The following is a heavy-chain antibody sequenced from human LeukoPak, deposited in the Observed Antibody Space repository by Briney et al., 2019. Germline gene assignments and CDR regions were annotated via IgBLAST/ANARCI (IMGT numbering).Heavy chain of an antibody. CDR1: GGSISSYS. Sequence: PSETLSLTRTVPGGSISSYSWNWIRQPAGKGLEWIGRIYTSGSTKYSPSLKSRVTMSVDTSKNQFSLKLSSVTAADTAVYYCARDKKTSYYDSSGYYYPDAFDIWGQGTTVTVSS. D-gene: IGHD3-22*01. J-gene: IGHJ3*02. V-gene: IGHV4-4*07. CDR2: IYTSGST. CDR3: ARDKKTSYYDSSGYYYPDAFDI.